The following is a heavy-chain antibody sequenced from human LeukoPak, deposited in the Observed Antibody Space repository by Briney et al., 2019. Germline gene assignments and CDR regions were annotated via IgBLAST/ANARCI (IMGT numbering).Heavy chain of an antibody. V-gene: IGHV4-4*07. CDR1: GGSISGYY. Sequence: KPSETLSLTXSVSGGSISGYYWTWIRQPAGKGVEWIGRVYTSGSTHYNPSLKTRLTMSVDTSKNQFSLKLSSVTAADTAVYYCARLITGTTTAFDIWGQGTMVTVSS. CDR3: ARLITGTTTAFDI. J-gene: IGHJ3*02. D-gene: IGHD1-7*01. CDR2: VYTSGST.